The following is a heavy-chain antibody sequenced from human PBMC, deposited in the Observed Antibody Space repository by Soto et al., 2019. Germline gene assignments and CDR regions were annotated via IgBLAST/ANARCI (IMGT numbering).Heavy chain of an antibody. Sequence: PGGSLRLSCAASGFTFSSYSMNWVRQAPGKGLEWVSSISSSSSYIYYADSVKGRFTISRDNAKNSLYLQMNSLRAEDTAVYYCARDWRITGTFARFRTDYWGQGTLVTVSS. CDR2: ISSSSSYI. CDR1: GFTFSSYS. J-gene: IGHJ4*02. V-gene: IGHV3-21*01. D-gene: IGHD1-20*01. CDR3: ARDWRITGTFARFRTDY.